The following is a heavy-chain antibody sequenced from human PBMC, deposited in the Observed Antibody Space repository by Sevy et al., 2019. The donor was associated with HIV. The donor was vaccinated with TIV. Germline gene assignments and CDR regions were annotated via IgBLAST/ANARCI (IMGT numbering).Heavy chain of an antibody. J-gene: IGHJ5*02. CDR2: ISSDGSKR. CDR3: AKEGYYYDSRSSDWFDP. V-gene: IGHV3-30*18. Sequence: GGSLRLSCAASGFNFSPYALHWVRQVPGKGLEWVATISSDGSKRYYTDSVKGRFSISRDNSKNTPYLQMNNLTPEDTAVFYCAKEGYYYDSRSSDWFDPWGQGALVTVSS. D-gene: IGHD3-22*01. CDR1: GFNFSPYA.